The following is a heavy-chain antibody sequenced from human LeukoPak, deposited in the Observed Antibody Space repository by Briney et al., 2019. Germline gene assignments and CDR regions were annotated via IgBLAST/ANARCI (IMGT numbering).Heavy chain of an antibody. D-gene: IGHD7-27*01. Sequence: ASVKVSCKASGYTFTTHDLTWVRQATGQGLEWMGRMNPGSGDTAYAQKFQGRVTMTRDTSISTAYMELSRLRSDDTAVYYCARLGRAGDAFDIWGQGTMVTVSS. J-gene: IGHJ3*02. V-gene: IGHV1-2*06. CDR1: GYTFTTHD. CDR3: ARLGRAGDAFDI. CDR2: MNPGSGDT.